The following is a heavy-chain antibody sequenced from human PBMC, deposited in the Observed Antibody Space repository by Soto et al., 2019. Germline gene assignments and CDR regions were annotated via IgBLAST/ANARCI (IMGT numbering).Heavy chain of an antibody. J-gene: IGHJ4*02. V-gene: IGHV4-39*01. CDR1: DDSINRDKYY. CDR2: IYYRGNA. Sequence: QLQLQESGPGLVKPSETLSLPCSFSDDSINRDKYYLGWIRQPPGKGLECIGSIYYRGNAYSNPSLQTRVTISLDRSMSRFSLKLNSLTAADSAVYFCARLEGLATISYYFDFWGPGALVTVSS. D-gene: IGHD3-3*01. CDR3: ARLEGLATISYYFDF.